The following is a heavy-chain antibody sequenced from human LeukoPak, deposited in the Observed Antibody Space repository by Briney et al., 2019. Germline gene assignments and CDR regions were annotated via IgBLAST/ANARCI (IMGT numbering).Heavy chain of an antibody. J-gene: IGHJ4*02. V-gene: IGHV3-33*01. CDR1: GFTFSSYG. CDR2: IWYDGSNK. D-gene: IGHD3-22*01. CDR3: ARGPGYYYDSSGSEGGDY. Sequence: GGSLRLSCAASGFTFSSYGMHWVRQAPGKGLEWVAVIWYDGSNKYYADPVKGRFTISRDNSKNTLYLQMNSLRAEDTAVYYCARGPGYYYDSSGSEGGDYWGQGTLVTVSS.